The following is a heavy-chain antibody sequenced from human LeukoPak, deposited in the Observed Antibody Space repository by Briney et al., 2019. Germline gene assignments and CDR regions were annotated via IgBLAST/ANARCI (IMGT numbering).Heavy chain of an antibody. CDR2: INHSGST. CDR1: GGSFSGYY. D-gene: IGHD2-2*01. Sequence: SETLSLTCAAYGGSFSGYYWSWIRQPPGKGLEWIGEINHSGSTNYNPSLKSRVTISVDTSKNQFSLKLSSVTAADTAVYYCARGRGEVVVVPAAMGTRPTYYFDYWGQGTLVTVSS. CDR3: ARGRGEVVVVPAAMGTRPTYYFDY. J-gene: IGHJ4*02. V-gene: IGHV4-34*01.